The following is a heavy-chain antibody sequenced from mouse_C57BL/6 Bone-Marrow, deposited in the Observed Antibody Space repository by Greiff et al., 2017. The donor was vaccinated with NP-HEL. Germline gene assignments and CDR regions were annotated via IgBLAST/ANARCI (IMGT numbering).Heavy chain of an antibody. CDR3: ARGGYDYDDGY. CDR1: GYTFTSYW. D-gene: IGHD2-4*01. Sequence: VQLQQPGAELVMPGASVKLSCKASGYTFTSYWMHWVKQRPGQGLEWIGEIDPSDSYTNYNQKFKGKSTLTVDKSSSTAYMQLSSLTSEDSAVYYCARGGYDYDDGYWGQGTTLTVSS. J-gene: IGHJ2*01. V-gene: IGHV1-69*01. CDR2: IDPSDSYT.